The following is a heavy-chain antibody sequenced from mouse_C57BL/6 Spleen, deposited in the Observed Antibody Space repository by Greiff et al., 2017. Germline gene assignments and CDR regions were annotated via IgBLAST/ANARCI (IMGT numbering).Heavy chain of an antibody. V-gene: IGHV1-15*01. CDR3: TSGENYFDY. Sequence: VQLQQSGAELVRPGASVTLSCKASGYTFTDYEMHWVKQTPVHGLEWIGAIDPETGGTAYNQKFKGKAILTADKSSSTAYMELRSLTSEDAAVYYCTSGENYFDYWGQGTTLTVSS. CDR2: IDPETGGT. J-gene: IGHJ2*01. CDR1: GYTFTDYE.